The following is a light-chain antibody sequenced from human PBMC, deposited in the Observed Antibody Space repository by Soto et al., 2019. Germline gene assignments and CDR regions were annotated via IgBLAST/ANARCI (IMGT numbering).Light chain of an antibody. CDR3: SSYTSSSTV. V-gene: IGLV2-14*01. CDR1: SSDVGGYNY. CDR2: EVS. Sequence: QSALTQPASVSGSPGQSITISCTETSSDVGGYNYVSWYQQHPGKAPKLMIYEVSNRPSGVSNRFSGSKSGNTASLTISGLQAEDEADYYCSSYTSSSTVFGTGTKLTVL. J-gene: IGLJ1*01.